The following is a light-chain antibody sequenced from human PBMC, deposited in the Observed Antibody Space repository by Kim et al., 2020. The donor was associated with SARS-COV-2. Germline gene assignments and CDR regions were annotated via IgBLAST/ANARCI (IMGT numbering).Light chain of an antibody. V-gene: IGKV3-15*01. CDR1: QSISSS. Sequence: SLSPQERATHSCKASQSISSSLAWYQQEPGQAPRVLIYGASARATGISARFSGSGSGTEFTLTISNLQSEDFAVYYCQQYAYWRAFGQGTRLEIK. CDR3: QQYAYWRA. CDR2: GAS. J-gene: IGKJ5*01.